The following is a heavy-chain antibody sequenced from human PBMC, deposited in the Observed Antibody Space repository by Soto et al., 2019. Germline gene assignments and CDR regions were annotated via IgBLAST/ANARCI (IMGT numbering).Heavy chain of an antibody. V-gene: IGHV4-59*04. J-gene: IGHJ6*02. CDR1: GGSISSYY. CDR3: ARLHGYCISSSCHGHYAMDV. D-gene: IGHD2-2*01. Sequence: SETLSLTCTVSGGSISSYYWSWIRQPLGKGLEWIGNIYYSGSTYYNPSLKSRVTVSVDTSKNQFSLKVTSVTAADTAVYYCARLHGYCISSSCHGHYAMDVWGQGTTVTVSS. CDR2: IYYSGST.